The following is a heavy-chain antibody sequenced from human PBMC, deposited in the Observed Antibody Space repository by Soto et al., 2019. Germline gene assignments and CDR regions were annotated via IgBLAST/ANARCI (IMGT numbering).Heavy chain of an antibody. CDR3: ARAPQDFNQRLTPNWFDP. CDR2: IIPIFGTA. CDR1: GGTFSSYA. D-gene: IGHD6-25*01. V-gene: IGHV1-69*15. Sequence: QVQLVQSGAEVKKPGSSVKVSCKASGGTFSSYAISWVRQAPGQGLEWMGRIIPIFGTANYEQKFKGRVTITADESTSTAYMERSSLRSEDTAVYYCARAPQDFNQRLTPNWFDPWRQGTLVTVSS. J-gene: IGHJ5*02.